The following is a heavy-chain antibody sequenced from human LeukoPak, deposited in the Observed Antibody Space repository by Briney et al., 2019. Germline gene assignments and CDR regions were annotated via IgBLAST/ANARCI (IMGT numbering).Heavy chain of an antibody. Sequence: GGSLRLSCAASGFTFSSYAMSWVRQAPGKGLEWVSAISGSGGSTYYADSVKGRFTISRDNSKNTLYLQVNSLRAEDTAVYYCAKHPFIAVAAGYYYYYGMDVWGQGTTVTVSS. D-gene: IGHD6-19*01. CDR3: AKHPFIAVAAGYYYYYGMDV. CDR2: ISGSGGST. J-gene: IGHJ6*02. V-gene: IGHV3-23*01. CDR1: GFTFSSYA.